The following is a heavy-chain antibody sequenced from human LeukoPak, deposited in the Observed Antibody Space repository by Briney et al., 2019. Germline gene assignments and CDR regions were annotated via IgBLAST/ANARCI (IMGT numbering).Heavy chain of an antibody. Sequence: GGSLRLSCAASGFTVSSNYMSWVRQAPGKGLEWVSVIYSGGSTYYADSVKGRFTISRDNSKNTLYLQMNSLRAEDTAVYYCARDRYSGSYYFDYWGQGTLVTVSS. V-gene: IGHV3-66*01. CDR1: GFTVSSNY. D-gene: IGHD1-26*01. CDR2: IYSGGST. CDR3: ARDRYSGSYYFDY. J-gene: IGHJ4*02.